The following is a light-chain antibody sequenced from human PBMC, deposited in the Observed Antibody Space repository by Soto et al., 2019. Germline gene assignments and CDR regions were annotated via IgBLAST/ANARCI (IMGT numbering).Light chain of an antibody. J-gene: IGKJ2*01. V-gene: IGKV1-5*01. CDR1: QSIDRW. Sequence: DIQMTQSPSTLSASVGDTVTITCRASQSIDRWLAWYQRKPGRAPKLLIYDAYTLQSGVPSRFSGSGSGTDFTLTINRLQPDDSATYYCQQCKTYYTFGQGTRLEI. CDR3: QQCKTYYT. CDR2: DAY.